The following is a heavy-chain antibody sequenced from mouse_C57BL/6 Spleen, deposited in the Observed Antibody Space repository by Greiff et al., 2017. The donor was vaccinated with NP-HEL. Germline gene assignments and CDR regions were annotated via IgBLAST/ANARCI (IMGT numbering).Heavy chain of an antibody. J-gene: IGHJ4*01. D-gene: IGHD2-5*01. Sequence: EVKLMESGEGLVKPGGSLKLSCAASGFTFSSYAMSWVRQTPEKRLEWVAYISSGGDYIYYADTVKGRFTISRDNARNTLYLQMSSLKSEDTAMYYCTRDPPSYYSNPVPAMDYWGQGTSVTVSS. V-gene: IGHV5-9-1*02. CDR3: TRDPPSYYSNPVPAMDY. CDR2: ISSGGDYI. CDR1: GFTFSSYA.